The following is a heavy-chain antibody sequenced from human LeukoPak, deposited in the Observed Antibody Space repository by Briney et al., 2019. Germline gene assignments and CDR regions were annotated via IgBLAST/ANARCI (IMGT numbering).Heavy chain of an antibody. CDR3: TRAPPGMTMMTDY. CDR2: VSTNDGNT. J-gene: IGHJ4*02. D-gene: IGHD3-22*01. Sequence: GASVKLTCKASGYTFTNYHIAWVRQAPGQGLEWVGWVSTNDGNTVYAQRLQGRVTMTTATSTSVAYMELRSLTSDDTAVYYCTRAPPGMTMMTDYWGQGTLVTVSS. CDR1: GYTFTNYH. V-gene: IGHV1-18*01.